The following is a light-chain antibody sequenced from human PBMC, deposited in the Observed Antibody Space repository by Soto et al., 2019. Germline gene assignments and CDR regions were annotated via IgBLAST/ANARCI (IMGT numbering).Light chain of an antibody. V-gene: IGKV1D-8*03. J-gene: IGKJ3*01. Sequence: VIWMTQSPSLLSASTGDRVTITCRASRGIGSYLAWYQQRPGKAPELLIYAASTLQSGVPSRFSGGGSGTDFTLSITGLQSEDFATYYCQQYYNFPRTFGPGTKVEI. CDR1: RGIGSY. CDR2: AAS. CDR3: QQYYNFPRT.